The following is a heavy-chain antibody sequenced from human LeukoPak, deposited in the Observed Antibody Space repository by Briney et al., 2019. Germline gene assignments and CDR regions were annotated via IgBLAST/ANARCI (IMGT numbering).Heavy chain of an antibody. Sequence: SEALSLTCAVYGGSFSGYYWSWIRQPPGKGLEWIGEINHSGSTDYNPSLKSRVTISVDTSKNQLSLKLSSVTAADTAVYYCARGRGIAARYDYWGQGTLVTVSS. CDR1: GGSFSGYY. CDR2: INHSGST. V-gene: IGHV4-34*01. CDR3: ARGRGIAARYDY. D-gene: IGHD6-6*01. J-gene: IGHJ4*02.